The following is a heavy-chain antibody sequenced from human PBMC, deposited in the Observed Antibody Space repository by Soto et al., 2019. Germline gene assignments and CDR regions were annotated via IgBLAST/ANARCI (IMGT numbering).Heavy chain of an antibody. CDR2: IKSKLDGGTT. CDR3: TTDPILLWFGQDH. J-gene: IGHJ4*02. CDR1: GFSLRNAW. V-gene: IGHV3-15*05. Sequence: PGGSLRLSCAVCGFSLRNAWMIWVRQAPGKGLEWVARIKSKLDGGTTDYATPVKGRFTISRDDSKNILYLRMNSLKTEDTAVYYCTTDPILLWFGQDHWGQGALVTVSS. D-gene: IGHD3-10*01.